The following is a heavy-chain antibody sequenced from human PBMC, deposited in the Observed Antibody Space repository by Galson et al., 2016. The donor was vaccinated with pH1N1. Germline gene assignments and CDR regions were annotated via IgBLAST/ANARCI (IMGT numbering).Heavy chain of an antibody. CDR1: GFDFSTQA. Sequence: SLRLSCAASGFDFSTQAMHWVRQAPGKGLEWVAGISYGGNNKYYTDSVRGRFAISRDNSKDTLYLHMNTLRIEDTAVYRCAGEDYSDYDTYYNGLGVWGQGTTVTVSS. CDR2: ISYGGNNK. J-gene: IGHJ6*02. V-gene: IGHV3-30*09. D-gene: IGHD4-11*01. CDR3: AGEDYSDYDTYYNGLGV.